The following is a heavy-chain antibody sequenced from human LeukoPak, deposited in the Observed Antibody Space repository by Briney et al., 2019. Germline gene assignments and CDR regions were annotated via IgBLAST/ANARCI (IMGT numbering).Heavy chain of an antibody. CDR2: ISYDGSNK. CDR3: ARDRLSGCSGGSCYSYYYYGMDV. J-gene: IGHJ6*04. CDR1: GFTFSSYA. Sequence: GRSLRLSCAASGFTFSSYAMHWVRQAPGKGLEWVAVISYDGSNKYYADSVKGRFTISRDNSKNTLYLQMNSLRAEDTAVYYCARDRLSGCSGGSCYSYYYYGMDVWGKGTTVTVSS. V-gene: IGHV3-30*04. D-gene: IGHD2-15*01.